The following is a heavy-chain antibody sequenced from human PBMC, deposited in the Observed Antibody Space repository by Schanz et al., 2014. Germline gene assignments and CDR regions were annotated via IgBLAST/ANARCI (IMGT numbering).Heavy chain of an antibody. CDR1: GFTFSSYA. J-gene: IGHJ3*02. CDR2: ISGSGGAT. CDR3: AKVGPYSGSLGAFDI. Sequence: EVQLLESGGGLVQPGGSLRLSCAASGFTFSSYAMSWVRQAPGKGLEWVSAISGSGGATYYAESVKGRFTISRDNSKNTLYLQMNSLRAEDSAVYYCAKVGPYSGSLGAFDIWGQGTMVTVSS. V-gene: IGHV3-23*01. D-gene: IGHD1-26*01.